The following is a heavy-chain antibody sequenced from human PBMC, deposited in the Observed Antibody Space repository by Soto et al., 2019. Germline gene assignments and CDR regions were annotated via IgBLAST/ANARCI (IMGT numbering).Heavy chain of an antibody. D-gene: IGHD3-22*01. V-gene: IGHV1-18*01. CDR1: GYTFTSYG. J-gene: IGHJ4*02. Sequence: GASVKVSCKASGYTFTSYGISWVRQAPGQGLEWMGWISAYNGNTNYAQKLQGRVTMTTDTSTSTAYMELRSLRSDDTAVYYCARTEIVVVTTHNFDYWGQGTLVTVSS. CDR2: ISAYNGNT. CDR3: ARTEIVVVTTHNFDY.